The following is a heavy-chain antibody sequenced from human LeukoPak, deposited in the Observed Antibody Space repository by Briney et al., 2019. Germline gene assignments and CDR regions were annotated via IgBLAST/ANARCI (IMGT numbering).Heavy chain of an antibody. CDR1: GDSINSGFY. J-gene: IGHJ5*02. V-gene: IGHV4-38-2*01. D-gene: IGHD3-3*01. Sequence: SETLSLTCAVSGDSINSGFYWGWLRPPPGKGLGGIGSIFHDRNTYYNPSLQSRVTIPVDMSKNHFSLRLSSVTAADTAVYYCARVRPDFWSGYYLERGWSDPWGPDTLVTVSS. CDR2: IFHDRNT. CDR3: ARVRPDFWSGYYLERGWSDP.